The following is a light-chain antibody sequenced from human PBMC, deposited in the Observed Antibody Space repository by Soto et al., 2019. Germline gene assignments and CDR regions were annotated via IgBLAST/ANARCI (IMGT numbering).Light chain of an antibody. CDR3: QQRSNWPPFT. V-gene: IGKV3-11*01. Sequence: DIVFTQSPCTLSLYPGERATLSCRASQSVSSSYLAWYQQKPGQAPRLLIYDVSNRATGIPARFSGSGSGTDFTLTISSLEPEDFAVYYCQQRSNWPPFTFGGGTKVDIK. J-gene: IGKJ4*01. CDR1: QSVSSSY. CDR2: DVS.